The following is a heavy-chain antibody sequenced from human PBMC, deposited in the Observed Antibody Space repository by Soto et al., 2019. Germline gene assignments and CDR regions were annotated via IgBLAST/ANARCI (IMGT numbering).Heavy chain of an antibody. CDR3: AREVQVHTPAFVY. J-gene: IGHJ4*02. Sequence: QVQLVQSGAEMKKPGSSVKVSCQSSGGTFNTYAMNWVRQAPGQGPEWMGDISPMFGAGNYAPKFQGRVTITADESTGTSYMLLSSLTSEDTALYFCAREVQVHTPAFVYWGQGTLVTVSS. V-gene: IGHV1-69*19. CDR1: GGTFNTYA. CDR2: ISPMFGAG. D-gene: IGHD3-10*01.